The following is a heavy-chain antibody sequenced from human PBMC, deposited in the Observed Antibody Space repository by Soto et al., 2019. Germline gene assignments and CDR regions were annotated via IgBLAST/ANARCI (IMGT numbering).Heavy chain of an antibody. Sequence: EVELLASGGGLVQPVGSLRLSCAASGFSFSYFAMTWVRQAPGKGLEWVSVISGSGGNTYYADSVQGRFTISRDNSENTLDLKMTSMTAEDTALYYRANHRGRLYSPVDYWGQGTLVTVAS. CDR1: GFSFSYFA. V-gene: IGHV3-23*01. CDR2: ISGSGGNT. J-gene: IGHJ4*02. CDR3: ANHRGRLYSPVDY. D-gene: IGHD2-2*02.